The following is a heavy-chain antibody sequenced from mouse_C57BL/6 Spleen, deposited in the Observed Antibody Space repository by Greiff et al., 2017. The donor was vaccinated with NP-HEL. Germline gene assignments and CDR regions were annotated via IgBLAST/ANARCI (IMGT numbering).Heavy chain of an antibody. V-gene: IGHV3-6*01. CDR3: AREIYYYGSRGDY. CDR1: GYSITSGYY. J-gene: IGHJ2*01. D-gene: IGHD1-1*01. CDR2: ISYDGSN. Sequence: EVHLVESGPGLVKPSQSLSLTCSVTGYSITSGYYWNWIRQFPGNKLEWMGYISYDGSNNYNPSLKNRISITRDTSKNQFFLKLNSVTTEDTATYYCAREIYYYGSRGDYWGQGTTLTVSS.